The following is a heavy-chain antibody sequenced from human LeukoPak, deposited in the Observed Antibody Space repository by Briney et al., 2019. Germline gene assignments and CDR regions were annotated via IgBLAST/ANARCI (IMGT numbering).Heavy chain of an antibody. D-gene: IGHD3-10*01. V-gene: IGHV3-74*01. CDR1: GFIFSSHW. Sequence: GGSLRLSCAASGFIFSSHWMHWVRQAPGKGLVWVSRINGDGSSTNYADSVKGRFTISRDNAKNTLYLLMNSLRAEDTAVYYCVRGSAPDSGNYPLFDYWGQGTLVTVSS. CDR2: INGDGSST. CDR3: VRGSAPDSGNYPLFDY. J-gene: IGHJ4*02.